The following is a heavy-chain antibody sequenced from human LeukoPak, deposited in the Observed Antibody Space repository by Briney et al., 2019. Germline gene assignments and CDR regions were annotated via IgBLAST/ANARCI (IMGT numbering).Heavy chain of an antibody. J-gene: IGHJ4*02. CDR3: AKADCSTIGCRLFHY. V-gene: IGHV3-23*01. CDR2: ISGSGGST. D-gene: IGHD2-21*01. Sequence: GGSLRLSCAASGFTFSSYAMSWVRQAPGKGLEWVSAISGSGGSTYYADSVKGRFTISRDSSLYLQMNSLRSEDTAVYYCAKADCSTIGCRLFHYWGQGTLVTVSS. CDR1: GFTFSSYA.